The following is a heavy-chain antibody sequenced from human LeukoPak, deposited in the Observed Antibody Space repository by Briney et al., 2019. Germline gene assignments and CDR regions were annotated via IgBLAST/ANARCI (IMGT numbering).Heavy chain of an antibody. CDR2: INHSGST. Sequence: SETLPLTCAVYGGSFSGYYWSWIRQPPGKGLEWIGEINHSGSTNYNPSLKSRVTISVDTSKNQFSLKLSSVTAAHTAVYYCARSPKYYYDSSGYYSGRNWFDPWGQGTLVTVSS. CDR3: ARSPKYYYDSSGYYSGRNWFDP. J-gene: IGHJ5*02. V-gene: IGHV4-34*01. CDR1: GGSFSGYY. D-gene: IGHD3-22*01.